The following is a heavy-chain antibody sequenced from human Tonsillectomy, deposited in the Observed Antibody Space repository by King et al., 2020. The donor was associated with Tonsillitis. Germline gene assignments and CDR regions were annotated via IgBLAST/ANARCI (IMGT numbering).Heavy chain of an antibody. CDR3: AREMTTFIDY. J-gene: IGHJ4*02. D-gene: IGHD5-24*01. V-gene: IGHV1-69*06. Sequence: QLVQSGAEVKKPGSSVKVSCKASGSSFTDYAINWVRQAPGQGLEWMGGIIPIFDTANYAQKFQDKVTNTAEKSTRTAYMELSSLKSEDTAVYYCAREMTTFIDYWGQGTLVTVSS. CDR1: GSSFTDYA. CDR2: IIPIFDTA.